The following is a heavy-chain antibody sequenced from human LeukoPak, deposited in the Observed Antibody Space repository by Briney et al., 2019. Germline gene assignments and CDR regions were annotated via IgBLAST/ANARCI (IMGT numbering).Heavy chain of an antibody. CDR3: ARAGSKGSGSYYTRGNGHLDY. Sequence: SETLSLTCAVDGGSFSGYYWSWIRHPPGKGREWIGEINHSGSTNYNPSPKSRVTISGDAPKNQSSLKLSSVTAADTAVYYCARAGSKGSGSYYTRGNGHLDYWGQGTLVTVSS. D-gene: IGHD3-10*01. CDR1: GGSFSGYY. J-gene: IGHJ4*02. V-gene: IGHV4-34*01. CDR2: INHSGST.